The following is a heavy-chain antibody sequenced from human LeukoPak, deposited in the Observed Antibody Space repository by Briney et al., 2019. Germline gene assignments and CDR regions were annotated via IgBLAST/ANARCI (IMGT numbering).Heavy chain of an antibody. J-gene: IGHJ6*02. CDR1: GFTFTTNA. D-gene: IGHD3-3*01. CDR2: VSGSGGDT. CDR3: AKDLQEWRVRWGMDV. V-gene: IGHV3-23*01. Sequence: PGGSLRLSCAASGFTFTTNAMSWVRQAPGKGLEWVSAVSGSGGDTYYAGSVRGRFTISRDNSKNTLYLQMNSLRAEDTAVYYCAKDLQEWRVRWGMDVWGQGTTVTVSS.